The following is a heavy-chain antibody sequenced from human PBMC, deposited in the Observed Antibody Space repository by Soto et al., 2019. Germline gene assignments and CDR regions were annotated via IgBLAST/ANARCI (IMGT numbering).Heavy chain of an antibody. CDR2: IRSKAYGGTT. J-gene: IGHJ3*02. Sequence: GGSLRLSCTASGFTFGDYAMSWFRQAPGKGLEWVGFIRSKAYGGTTEYAASVKGRFTISRDNAKNSLYLQMNSLRAEDTAVYYCARDTQIGYCSGGSCYSDTAFDIWGQGTMVTVSS. V-gene: IGHV3-49*03. CDR3: ARDTQIGYCSGGSCYSDTAFDI. CDR1: GFTFGDYA. D-gene: IGHD2-15*01.